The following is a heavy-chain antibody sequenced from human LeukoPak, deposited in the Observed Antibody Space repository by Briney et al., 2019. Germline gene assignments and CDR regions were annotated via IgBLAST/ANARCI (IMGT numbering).Heavy chain of an antibody. D-gene: IGHD2-2*01. V-gene: IGHV4-30-2*01. CDR3: ARYCSSTSCYYRWFDP. Sequence: SQTLSLTCAVSGGSISSGGYSWSWIRQPPGKGLEWIGYIYHSGSTYYNPSLKSRVTISVDRSKNQFSLKLSSATAADTAVYYCARYCSSTSCYYRWFDPWGQGTLVTVSS. J-gene: IGHJ5*02. CDR1: GGSISSGGYS. CDR2: IYHSGST.